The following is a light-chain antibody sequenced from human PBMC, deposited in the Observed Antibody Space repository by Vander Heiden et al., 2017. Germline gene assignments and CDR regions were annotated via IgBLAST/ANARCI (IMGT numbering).Light chain of an antibody. Sequence: DIVMTQSPDSLAVSLGERATINCKSSKSVLYSSNNKNYLAWYQQKPGQPPKLLIYWASTRESGVPDRFSGSGSGTDFTLTISSLQAEDVAVYSCHQYYSIPYTFGQGTKLEI. CDR1: KSVLYSSNNKNY. V-gene: IGKV4-1*01. J-gene: IGKJ2*01. CDR2: WAS. CDR3: HQYYSIPYT.